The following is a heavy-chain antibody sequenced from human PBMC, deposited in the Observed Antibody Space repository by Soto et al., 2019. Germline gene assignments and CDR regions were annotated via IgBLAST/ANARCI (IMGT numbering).Heavy chain of an antibody. J-gene: IGHJ3*02. CDR3: ARVKSREIDAFDI. V-gene: IGHV3-21*01. CDR2: ISSSSSYI. CDR1: GFTFSSYS. Sequence: GSLRLSCAASGFTFSSYSMNWVRQAPGKGLEWVSSISSSSSYIYYADSVKGRFTISRDNAKNSLYLQMNSLRAEDTAVYYCARVKSREIDAFDIWRQGTMVTVSS.